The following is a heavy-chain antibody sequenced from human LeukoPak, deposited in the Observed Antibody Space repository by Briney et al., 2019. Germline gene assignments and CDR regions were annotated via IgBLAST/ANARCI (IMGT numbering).Heavy chain of an antibody. J-gene: IGHJ4*02. Sequence: ASVKVSXKVSGYTLTELSMHWVRQAPGKGLEWMGGFDPEDGETIYAQKFQGRVTMTEDTSTDTAYMELSSLRSEDTAVYYCARGWLRLGELSPPDYWGQGTLVTVSS. CDR2: FDPEDGET. D-gene: IGHD3-16*02. V-gene: IGHV1-24*01. CDR3: ARGWLRLGELSPPDY. CDR1: GYTLTELS.